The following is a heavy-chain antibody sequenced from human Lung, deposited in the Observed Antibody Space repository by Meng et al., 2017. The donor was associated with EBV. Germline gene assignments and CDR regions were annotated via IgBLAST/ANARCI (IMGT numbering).Heavy chain of an antibody. Sequence: EGHRVGPGGAVVQPGGSLRLSCVGSGYTFSQYWMHWVRQAPGMGLEWVSRLNEDGATTTYADSVRGRFTISRDNAKNTLYLQMNSLRAEDTAVYYCSRDLVGSDDSWGQGTLVTVSS. D-gene: IGHD2-8*02. CDR2: LNEDGATT. CDR1: GYTFSQYW. V-gene: IGHV3-74*01. CDR3: SRDLVGSDDS. J-gene: IGHJ5*01.